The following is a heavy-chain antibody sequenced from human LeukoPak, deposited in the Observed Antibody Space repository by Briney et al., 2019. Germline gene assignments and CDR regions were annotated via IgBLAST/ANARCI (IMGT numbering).Heavy chain of an antibody. D-gene: IGHD3-22*01. CDR1: GGTFSSYA. V-gene: IGHV1-69*05. CDR2: IIPIFGTA. Sequence: SVKVSCKASGGTFSSYAISWVRQAPGQGLKWMGGIIPIFGTANYAQKFQGRVTITTDESTSTAYMELSSLRSEDTAVYDCARSRDSSGYYTNLDYWGQGTLVTVSS. J-gene: IGHJ4*02. CDR3: ARSRDSSGYYTNLDY.